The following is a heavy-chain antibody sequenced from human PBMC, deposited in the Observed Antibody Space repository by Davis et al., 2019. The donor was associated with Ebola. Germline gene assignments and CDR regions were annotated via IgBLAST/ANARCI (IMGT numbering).Heavy chain of an antibody. D-gene: IGHD2-2*01. CDR3: ARLGYCSSTSCRWFDP. J-gene: IGHJ5*02. V-gene: IGHV4-34*01. Sequence: SETLSLTCAVYGGSFSGYYWSWIRQPPGKGLEWIGEINHSGSTNYNPSLKSRVTISVDTSKNQFSLKLSSVTAADTAVYYCARLGYCSSTSCRWFDPWGQGTLVTVSS. CDR1: GGSFSGYY. CDR2: INHSGST.